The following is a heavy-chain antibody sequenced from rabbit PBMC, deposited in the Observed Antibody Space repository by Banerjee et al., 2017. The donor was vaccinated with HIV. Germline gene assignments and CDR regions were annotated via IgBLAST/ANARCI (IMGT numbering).Heavy chain of an antibody. CDR2: IYSSNGDK. D-gene: IGHD4-2*01. J-gene: IGHJ4*01. CDR3: ARSYAGKAMTSLNL. CDR1: GSDISSNA. V-gene: IGHV1S47*01. Sequence: QEQLVESGGGLVQPEGSLTLTCKASGSDISSNAMCWVRQAPGKGLELIACIYSSNGDKWYASWVNGRFTISKASWTTVTLQMTSLTAADTATYFCARSYAGKAMTSLNLWGQGTLVTVS.